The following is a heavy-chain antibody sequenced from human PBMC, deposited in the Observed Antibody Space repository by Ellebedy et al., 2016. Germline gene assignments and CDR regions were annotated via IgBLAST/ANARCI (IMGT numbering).Heavy chain of an antibody. CDR2: ISGSGGST. D-gene: IGHD5-24*01. V-gene: IGHV3-23*01. CDR1: GFTFSSYA. J-gene: IGHJ4*02. CDR3: ASDGYNGHYFDY. Sequence: GESLKISXAASGFTFSSYAMSWVRQAPGKGLEWVSAISGSGGSTYYADSVKGRFTISRDNSKNTLYLQMNSLRAEDTAVYYCASDGYNGHYFDYWGQGTLVTVSS.